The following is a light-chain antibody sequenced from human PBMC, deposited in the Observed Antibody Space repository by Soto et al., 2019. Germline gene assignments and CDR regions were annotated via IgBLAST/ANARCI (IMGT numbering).Light chain of an antibody. J-gene: IGKJ4*01. CDR1: QTLTYY. CDR2: AAS. V-gene: IGKV1-39*01. Sequence: DIQMTQSPSSLSASVGDGVTITCRASQTLTYYLNWYQQKPGKAPKLLIYAASSLQGGVSSRFSGSGSGTEFTLTISSLQPEDAATYFCQQSYSTPLTFGGGTKVEI. CDR3: QQSYSTPLT.